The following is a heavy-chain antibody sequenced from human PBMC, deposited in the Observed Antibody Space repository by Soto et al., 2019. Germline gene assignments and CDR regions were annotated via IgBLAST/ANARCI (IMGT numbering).Heavy chain of an antibody. D-gene: IGHD3-3*01. CDR1: GGSISRYY. CDR3: ARSIFGVVIYGSNWFDP. V-gene: IGHV4-59*01. Sequence: PSETLSLTCTVSGGSISRYYWSWIRQPPGKGLEWIGYIYYSGSTNYNPSLKSRVTISVDTSKNQFSLKLSSVTAADTAVYYCARSIFGVVIYGSNWFDPWGQGTLVTVSS. CDR2: IYYSGST. J-gene: IGHJ5*02.